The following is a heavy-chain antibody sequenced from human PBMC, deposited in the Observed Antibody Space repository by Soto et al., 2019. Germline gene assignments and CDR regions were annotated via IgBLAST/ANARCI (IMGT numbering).Heavy chain of an antibody. Sequence: PGGSLRLSCAASGFTFSSYGMHWVRQAPGKGLEWVAVIWYDGSNKYYADSVKGRFTISRDNSKNTLYLQMNSLRAEDTAVYYCARGPRYFGLDYWGQGTLVTVSS. CDR1: GFTFSSYG. J-gene: IGHJ4*02. CDR3: ARGPRYFGLDY. D-gene: IGHD3-9*01. CDR2: IWYDGSNK. V-gene: IGHV3-33*01.